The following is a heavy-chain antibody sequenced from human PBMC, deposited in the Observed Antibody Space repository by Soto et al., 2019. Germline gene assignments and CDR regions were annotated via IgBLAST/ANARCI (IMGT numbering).Heavy chain of an antibody. Sequence: SETLSLTCTVSGASIDNYYWSWIRQPPGEGLEWIAYVYHNGNTNYNPSLKSRVTISLDTSKNQFSLKLNSVTAADTAMYYCARENSGSPGDYWGQGILVTVPQ. CDR1: GASIDNYY. J-gene: IGHJ4*02. V-gene: IGHV4-59*01. CDR3: ARENSGSPGDY. D-gene: IGHD3-10*01. CDR2: VYHNGNT.